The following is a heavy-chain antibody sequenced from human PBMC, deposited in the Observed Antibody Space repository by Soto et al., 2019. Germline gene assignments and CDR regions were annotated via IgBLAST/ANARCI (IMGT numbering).Heavy chain of an antibody. D-gene: IGHD2-2*01. CDR1: GFTFSRCV. Sequence: EVQLLESGGGLVQPGGSLRLSCVASGFTFSRCVMSWVRQAPVKGLEWVSTINSNGESTDYADSVKGRFTVSRDNFKNSLYLQMNSLRAEDKAVYYCARVPDLNYCSRTSCLYYFDYCGQGALVTVSS. CDR2: INSNGEST. V-gene: IGHV3-23*01. CDR3: ARVPDLNYCSRTSCLYYFDY. J-gene: IGHJ4*02.